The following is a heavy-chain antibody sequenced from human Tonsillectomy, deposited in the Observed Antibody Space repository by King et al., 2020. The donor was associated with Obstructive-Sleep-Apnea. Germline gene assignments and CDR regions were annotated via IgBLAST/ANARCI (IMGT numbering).Heavy chain of an antibody. CDR2: ISSSSSSI. CDR1: GFTFSTCN. J-gene: IGHJ4*02. Sequence: DVQLVESGGGLVQPGGSLRLSCGASGFTFSTCNMNWVRQPPGKGLEWVSYISSSSSSIYYADSVKGRFTVSRDNAKNSLYLQMNSLRAEDTAVYYCAKVGEGYGSGTYSHLDYWGQGTLVTVSS. V-gene: IGHV3-48*04. D-gene: IGHD3-10*01. CDR3: AKVGEGYGSGTYSHLDY.